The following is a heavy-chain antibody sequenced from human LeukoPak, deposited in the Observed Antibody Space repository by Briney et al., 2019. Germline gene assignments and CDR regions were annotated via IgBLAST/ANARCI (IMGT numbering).Heavy chain of an antibody. V-gene: IGHV3-23*01. Sequence: GGSPRLSCAASGFTFSSYAMSWVRQAPGKGLEWVSAMSGSGGRTYYADSVKGRFTISRDNSKNTLYLQMNSLRAEDTAVYYCAAQWLLHGAFDIWGQGTMVTVSS. D-gene: IGHD6-19*01. CDR3: AAQWLLHGAFDI. J-gene: IGHJ3*02. CDR1: GFTFSSYA. CDR2: MSGSGGRT.